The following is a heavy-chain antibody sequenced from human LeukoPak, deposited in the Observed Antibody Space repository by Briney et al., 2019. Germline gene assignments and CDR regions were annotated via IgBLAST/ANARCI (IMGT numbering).Heavy chain of an antibody. CDR1: GGSISSSSYY. D-gene: IGHD6-13*01. CDR3: ARDRPQLVRRRNAFDI. J-gene: IGHJ3*02. Sequence: SETLSLTCTVSGGSISSSSYYWGWIRQPPGKGLEWIGSIYYSGSTYYNPSLKSRVTISVDKSKNQFSLKLSSVTAADTAVYYCARDRPQLVRRRNAFDIWGQGTMVTVSS. CDR2: IYYSGST. V-gene: IGHV4-39*07.